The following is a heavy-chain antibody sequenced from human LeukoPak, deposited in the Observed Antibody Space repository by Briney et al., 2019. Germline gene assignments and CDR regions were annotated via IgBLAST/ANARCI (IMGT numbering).Heavy chain of an antibody. CDR3: ANEATMVRGVIITSYFDY. D-gene: IGHD3-10*01. Sequence: GGSLRLSCAASGFTFSSYGMHWVRQAPGKGLEWVAFIRYDGSNKYYADSVKGRFTISRDNSKNTLYLQMNSLRAEDTAVYYCANEATMVRGVIITSYFDYWGQGTLVTVSS. CDR2: IRYDGSNK. J-gene: IGHJ4*02. CDR1: GFTFSSYG. V-gene: IGHV3-30*02.